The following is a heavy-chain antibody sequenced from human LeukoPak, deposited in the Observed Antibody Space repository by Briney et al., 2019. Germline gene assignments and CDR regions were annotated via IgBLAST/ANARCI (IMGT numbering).Heavy chain of an antibody. Sequence: GASVKVSCKASGYTFTSYDINWVRQATGQGLEWMGWMNPNSGNTGYAQKFQGRVTMTRNTSISTAYMELSSLRSEDTAVYYCARGDDIAAAGLFDYWGQGTLVTVSS. J-gene: IGHJ4*02. V-gene: IGHV1-8*01. CDR2: MNPNSGNT. CDR3: ARGDDIAAAGLFDY. D-gene: IGHD6-13*01. CDR1: GYTFTSYD.